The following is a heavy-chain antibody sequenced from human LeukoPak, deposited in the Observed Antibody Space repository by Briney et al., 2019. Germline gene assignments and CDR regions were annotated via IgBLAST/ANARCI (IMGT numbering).Heavy chain of an antibody. V-gene: IGHV4-38-2*02. Sequence: PSETLSLTCSVSGYSISSGHYWGWIRQPPGKGLEWIGSIYYSGSTYYNPSLKSRVTISVDTSKNQFSLKLSSVTAADTAVYYCAKSMTMVRGPYYMDVWGKGTTVTVSS. J-gene: IGHJ6*03. CDR1: GYSISSGHY. CDR3: AKSMTMVRGPYYMDV. CDR2: IYYSGST. D-gene: IGHD3-10*01.